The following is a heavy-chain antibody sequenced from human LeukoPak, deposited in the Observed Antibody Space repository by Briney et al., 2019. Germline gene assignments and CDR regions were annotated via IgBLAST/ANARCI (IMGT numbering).Heavy chain of an antibody. CDR2: ISYDGSNK. Sequence: GGSLRLSCAASGFTFSSYAMHWVRQAPGKGLEWVAVISYDGSNKYFADSVKGRFTISRDNAKNSLYLQMNSLRAEDTAVYYCATWGCSSTSCYMYYYYYMDVWGKGTTVTVSS. D-gene: IGHD2-2*02. J-gene: IGHJ6*03. V-gene: IGHV3-30-3*01. CDR3: ATWGCSSTSCYMYYYYYMDV. CDR1: GFTFSSYA.